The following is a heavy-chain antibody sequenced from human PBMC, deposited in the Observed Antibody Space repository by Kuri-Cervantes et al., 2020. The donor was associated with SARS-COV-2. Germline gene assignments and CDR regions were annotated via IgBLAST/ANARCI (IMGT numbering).Heavy chain of an antibody. D-gene: IGHD2-2*01. V-gene: IGHV4-34*01. J-gene: IGHJ6*03. CDR3: AGSSKYYYYMDV. CDR2: INHSGST. CDR1: GGSFSGYY. Sequence: SQTLSLTCAVYGGSFSGYYWSWIRQPPGKGLEWIGEINHSGSTNYNPSLKSRVTISVDTSKNQFSLKLSSVTAADTAVYYGAGSSKYYYYMDVWGKGTTVTDSS.